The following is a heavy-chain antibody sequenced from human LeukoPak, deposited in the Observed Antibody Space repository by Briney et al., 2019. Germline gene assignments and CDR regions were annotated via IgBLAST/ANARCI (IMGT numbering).Heavy chain of an antibody. CDR1: GFTFSSYE. Sequence: GGSLRLSCAASGFTFSSYEMNWVRQAPGKGLEWVSYISSSGSTIYYADSVKGRFTISRDNAKNSLYLQMNSLRAEDTAVHYCARTYYDFWSGYFHTQKSGAFDIWGQGTMVTVSS. CDR2: ISSSGSTI. J-gene: IGHJ3*02. V-gene: IGHV3-48*03. D-gene: IGHD3-3*01. CDR3: ARTYYDFWSGYFHTQKSGAFDI.